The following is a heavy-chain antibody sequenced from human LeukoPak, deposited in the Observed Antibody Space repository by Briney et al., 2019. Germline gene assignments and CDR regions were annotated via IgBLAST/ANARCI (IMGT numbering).Heavy chain of an antibody. Sequence: SETLSLTCFVSGGSISSSSSSSSYYWGWIRQPPGKGLEWIGSVYYTGGTYYNPSLKSRVIISVDTSKNQFSLKLSSVTAADTAVYYCASHYSSGWSGAFGYSYYFDYWGQGTLVTVSS. CDR1: GGSISSSSSSSSYY. J-gene: IGHJ4*02. V-gene: IGHV4-39*01. D-gene: IGHD6-19*01. CDR3: ASHYSSGWSGAFGYSYYFDY. CDR2: VYYTGGT.